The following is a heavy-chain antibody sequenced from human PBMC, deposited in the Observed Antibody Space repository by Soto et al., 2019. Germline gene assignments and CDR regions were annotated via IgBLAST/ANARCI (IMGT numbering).Heavy chain of an antibody. CDR3: ARGHGVVTFNWFDP. D-gene: IGHD2-21*02. J-gene: IGHJ5*02. V-gene: IGHV1-69*13. CDR1: GGTFSSYA. Sequence: GASVKVSCKASGGTFSSYAISWVRQAPGQGLEWMGGIIPIFGTANYAQKFQGRATITADESTSTAYMELSSLRSEDTAVYYCARGHGVVTFNWFDPWGQGTLVTVSS. CDR2: IIPIFGTA.